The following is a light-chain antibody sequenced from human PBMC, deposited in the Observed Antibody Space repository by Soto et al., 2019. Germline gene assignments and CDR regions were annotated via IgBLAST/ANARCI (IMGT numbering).Light chain of an antibody. CDR3: SSYTSSSTVI. J-gene: IGLJ2*01. CDR2: DVS. Sequence: QSALTQPASVSESPGQSITISCTGTSSDIGGYNYVSWYQQHPGKAPKLMIYDVSNRPSGISNRFSGSRSGNTASLTIPGLQAEDEADYYCSSYTSSSTVIFGGGTQLTVL. V-gene: IGLV2-14*01. CDR1: SSDIGGYNY.